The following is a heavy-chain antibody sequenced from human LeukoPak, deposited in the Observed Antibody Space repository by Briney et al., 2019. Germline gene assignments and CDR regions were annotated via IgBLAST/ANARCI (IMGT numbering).Heavy chain of an antibody. J-gene: IGHJ4*02. CDR1: GFTFSNYA. V-gene: IGHV3-30*07. CDR3: AKRYCSGGSCYWGYAFDY. CDR2: ISSGGTYE. Sequence: GKSLRLSCAASGFTFSNYAMHWVRQAPGKGLEWVSLISSGGTYEYYADSVKGRFTISRDNSKNTLYLQVSSLRAEDTAVYYCAKRYCSGGSCYWGYAFDYWGQGTLVTVSS. D-gene: IGHD2-15*01.